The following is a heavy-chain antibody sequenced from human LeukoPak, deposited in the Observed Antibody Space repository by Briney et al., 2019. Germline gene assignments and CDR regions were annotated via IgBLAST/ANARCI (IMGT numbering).Heavy chain of an antibody. Sequence: GGSLRLSCAASGFTFSSYAMSWVRQAAGKGLEWVSGISGSGGSTYYADSVKGRFTISRDNSKNTLYLQMNSLRAEDTAVYYCARLAYYYDSSGYYYVYYFDYWAREPWSPSPQ. CDR1: GFTFSSYA. D-gene: IGHD3-22*01. CDR3: ARLAYYYDSSGYYYVYYFDY. CDR2: ISGSGGST. V-gene: IGHV3-23*01. J-gene: IGHJ4*02.